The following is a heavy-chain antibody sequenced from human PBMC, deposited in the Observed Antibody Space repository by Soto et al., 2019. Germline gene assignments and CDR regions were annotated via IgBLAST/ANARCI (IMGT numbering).Heavy chain of an antibody. J-gene: IGHJ6*03. CDR3: ARAHLDIVVVVAAAPLYMDV. V-gene: IGHV3-30*03. Sequence: GGSLRLSCAASGFTFSSYGMHWVRQAPGKGLEWVAVISYDGSNKYYADSVKGRFTISRDNSKNTLYLQMNSLRAEGTAVYYCARAHLDIVVVVAAAPLYMDVWGKGTTVTVSS. D-gene: IGHD2-15*01. CDR1: GFTFSSYG. CDR2: ISYDGSNK.